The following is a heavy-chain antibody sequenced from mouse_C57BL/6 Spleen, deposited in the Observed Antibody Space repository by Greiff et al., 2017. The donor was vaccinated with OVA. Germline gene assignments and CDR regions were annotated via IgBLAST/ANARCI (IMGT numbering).Heavy chain of an antibody. CDR2: IYPGDGDT. Sequence: VQLLESGPELVKPGASVKISCKASGYAFSSSWMNWVKQRPGKGLEWIGRIYPGDGDTNYNGKFKGKATLTADKSSSTAYMQLSSLTSEDSAVYFCAREDGNYPAWFAYWGQGTLVTVSA. V-gene: IGHV1-82*01. CDR3: AREDGNYPAWFAY. CDR1: GYAFSSSW. J-gene: IGHJ3*01. D-gene: IGHD2-1*01.